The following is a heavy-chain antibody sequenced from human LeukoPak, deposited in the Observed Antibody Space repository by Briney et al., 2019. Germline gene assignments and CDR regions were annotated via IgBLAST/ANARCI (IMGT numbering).Heavy chain of an antibody. CDR1: GYTFTSYG. J-gene: IGHJ4*02. CDR2: ISAYNGNT. V-gene: IGHV1-18*01. CDR3: ARDIGSSYYDSSAPDY. Sequence: GASVTVSFKASGYTFTSYGISWVRQAPGQGLEWMGWISAYNGNTNYAQKLQGRVTMTTDTSTSTAYMELRSLRSDDTAVYYCARDIGSSYYDSSAPDYWGQGTLVTVSS. D-gene: IGHD3-22*01.